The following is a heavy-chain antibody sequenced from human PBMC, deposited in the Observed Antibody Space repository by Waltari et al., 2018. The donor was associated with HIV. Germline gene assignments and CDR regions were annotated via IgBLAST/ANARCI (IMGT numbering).Heavy chain of an antibody. J-gene: IGHJ5*01. CDR2: TMYSGST. Sequence: QLLLQESGPGLVRPSETLSLTCTVTGPSISSRRYYWGWVRQPPGKGLEWIVSTMYSGSTYNNPSLKGRVAMSVDTSRNQFSLKLTSVTAADTALYYCARHDGTSYYFGSDMNPRPFSFWFASWGQGILVTVSS. CDR3: ARHDGTSYYFGSDMNPRPFSFWFAS. D-gene: IGHD3-10*01. V-gene: IGHV4-39*01. CDR1: GPSISSRRYY.